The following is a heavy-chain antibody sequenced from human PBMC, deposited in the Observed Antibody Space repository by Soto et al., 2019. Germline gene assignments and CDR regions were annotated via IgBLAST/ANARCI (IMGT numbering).Heavy chain of an antibody. D-gene: IGHD3-9*01. CDR3: GKAYHILTGYYVGY. CDR1: GFTFSSYG. CDR2: ISYDVSNK. Sequence: QVQLVESGGGVVQPGRSLRLSCAASGFTFSSYGMHWVRQAPGKGLEWVAVISYDVSNKYYADSVKGRFTISRDNSKNTLYLLMNSLRAEDTAVYYCGKAYHILTGYYVGYWGQGTLVTVSP. V-gene: IGHV3-30*18. J-gene: IGHJ4*02.